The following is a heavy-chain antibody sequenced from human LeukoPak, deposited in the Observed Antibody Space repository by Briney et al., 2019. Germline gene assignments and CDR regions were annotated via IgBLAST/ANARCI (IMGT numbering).Heavy chain of an antibody. CDR2: INHSGST. CDR1: GGSFSGYY. CDR3: ARAVRGYSYGYDY. J-gene: IGHJ4*02. D-gene: IGHD5-18*01. V-gene: IGHV4-34*01. Sequence: SETLSLTCAVYGGSFSGYYWSWIRQPPGKGLEWIGEINHSGSTNYNPSLKSRVTISVDTSKNQFSLKLGSVTAADTAVYYCARAVRGYSYGYDYWGQGTLVTVSS.